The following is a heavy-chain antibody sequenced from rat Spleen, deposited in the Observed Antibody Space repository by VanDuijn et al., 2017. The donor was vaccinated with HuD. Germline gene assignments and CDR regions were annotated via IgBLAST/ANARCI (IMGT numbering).Heavy chain of an antibody. Sequence: EVQLVESGGGLVQPGRSLKLSCAASGFTFSNYYMAWVRQAPTKGLEWVASITNSGGSTYYRDSVKGRFTISRDNAKSTLYLQMDSLRSEDTATYYCARHYSGEGIMDAWGQGASVTVSS. J-gene: IGHJ4*01. CDR2: ITNSGGST. V-gene: IGHV5-25*01. CDR1: GFTFSNYY. CDR3: ARHYSGEGIMDA. D-gene: IGHD1-1*01.